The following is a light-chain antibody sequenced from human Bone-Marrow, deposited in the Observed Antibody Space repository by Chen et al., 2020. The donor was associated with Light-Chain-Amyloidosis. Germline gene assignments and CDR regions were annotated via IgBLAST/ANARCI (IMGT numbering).Light chain of an antibody. CDR3: QVWDRSSDRPV. J-gene: IGLJ3*02. Sequence: SYVLTQPSSVSVAPGQTATIACGGNNMGSTSVHWYQQTPGQAPLLVVYDDSARPSGIPERLSGSNSGNTATLSSSRVEAGDEADDYCQVWDRSSDRPVFGGGTKLTVL. CDR2: DDS. CDR1: NMGSTS. V-gene: IGLV3-21*02.